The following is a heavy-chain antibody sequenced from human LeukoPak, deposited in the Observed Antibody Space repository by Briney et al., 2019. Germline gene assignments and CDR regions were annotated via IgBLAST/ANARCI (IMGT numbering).Heavy chain of an antibody. Sequence: GGSLRLSCAASGFTFSTYAMHWVRQAPGKGLEWVAVISYDGNNKYYADSVKGRFTISRDNSKNMLYLQMSSLRAGDTAVYYCARDLTQYYYYMDVWGKGTTVTVSS. D-gene: IGHD2-21*02. V-gene: IGHV3-30-3*01. CDR1: GFTFSTYA. J-gene: IGHJ6*03. CDR3: ARDLTQYYYYMDV. CDR2: ISYDGNNK.